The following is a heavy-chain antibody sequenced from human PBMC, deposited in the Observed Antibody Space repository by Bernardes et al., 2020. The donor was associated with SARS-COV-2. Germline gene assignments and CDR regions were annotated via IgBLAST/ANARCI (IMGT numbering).Heavy chain of an antibody. CDR2: ISGTGFTT. D-gene: IGHD4-17*01. CDR1: AVTVKNYA. CDR3: AGTKVVTPRLFDY. J-gene: IGHJ4*01. Sequence: GGSLRLSCAASAVTVKNYAMSWVRQAPGKGLEWVSGISGTGFTTYYADSVKGRFTISRDTSKTTLYLQMNSLRAEDTAVYYCAGTKVVTPRLFDYWGHGTLVSVSS. V-gene: IGHV3-23*01.